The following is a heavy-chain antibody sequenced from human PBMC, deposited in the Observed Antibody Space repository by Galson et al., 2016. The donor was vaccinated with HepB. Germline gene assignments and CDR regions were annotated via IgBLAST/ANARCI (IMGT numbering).Heavy chain of an antibody. CDR3: ARETGAGTYQGFDY. J-gene: IGHJ4*02. Sequence: SETLSLTCTVSGGSISSSNYYWGWIRQPPGKGLEWIGSIYYSGSTYYNPSLKSRVSMSVDKSKNQFSLKLDSVTAADTAFYYCARETGAGTYQGFDYWGQGTLATVSS. CDR2: IYYSGST. CDR1: GGSISSSNYY. V-gene: IGHV4-39*07. D-gene: IGHD1-1*01.